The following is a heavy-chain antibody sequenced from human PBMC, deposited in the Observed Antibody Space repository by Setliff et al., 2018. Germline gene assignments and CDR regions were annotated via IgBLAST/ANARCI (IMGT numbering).Heavy chain of an antibody. CDR3: VKDVVGYSSTWPKRDYFDC. V-gene: IGHV3-23*01. J-gene: IGHJ4*02. CDR2: ISGSGST. D-gene: IGHD6-13*01. Sequence: GGSLRLSCAASGFTFSSHAMTWVRQVPGKGLEWVSAISGSGSTYYADSVRGRFTISRDNSKKTLYLQMNSLRAEDTAVYYCVKDVVGYSSTWPKRDYFDCWGQGTLVTSPQ. CDR1: GFTFSSHA.